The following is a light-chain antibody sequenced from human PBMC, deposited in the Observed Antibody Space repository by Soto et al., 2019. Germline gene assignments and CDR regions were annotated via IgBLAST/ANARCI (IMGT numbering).Light chain of an antibody. CDR3: QQYNNWPPIT. CDR1: QSVDND. J-gene: IGKJ5*01. Sequence: IVMTRSPATLSVSPGDRATLSCRASQSVDNDLAWYQQKPGQPPRLLIYDASTRATGIPARFSGSGSGTEFTLTISSLQSEDFAVYYCQQYNNWPPITFAQGTRWRL. V-gene: IGKV3D-15*01. CDR2: DAS.